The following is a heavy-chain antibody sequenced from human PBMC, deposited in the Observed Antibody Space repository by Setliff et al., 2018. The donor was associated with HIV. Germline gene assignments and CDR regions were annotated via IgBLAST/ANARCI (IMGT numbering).Heavy chain of an antibody. CDR3: ARTEDYSFGGAPFDY. V-gene: IGHV4-59*11. J-gene: IGHJ4*01. CDR1: GGSISSHY. CDR2: IYYSGST. Sequence: PSETLSLTCTVSGGSISSHYWNWIRQPPGKGLEWIGYIYYSGSTNYNPSLKSRVTISVDTSKNQFSLKLSSVTAADTAVYYCARTEDYSFGGAPFDYWGHGTLVTVS. D-gene: IGHD5-18*01.